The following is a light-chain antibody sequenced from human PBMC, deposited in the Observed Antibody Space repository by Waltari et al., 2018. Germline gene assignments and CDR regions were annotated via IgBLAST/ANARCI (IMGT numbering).Light chain of an antibody. CDR3: QQYYSTPWT. Sequence: DIVMTQSPDSLAVSLGERATINRKSSPSVLYSSTNKNYLAWYQQKPGQPPKLLIYWASTRESGVPDRFSGSGSGTDFTLTISSLQAEDVAVYYCQQYYSTPWTFGQGTKVEIK. CDR1: PSVLYSSTNKNY. V-gene: IGKV4-1*01. CDR2: WAS. J-gene: IGKJ1*01.